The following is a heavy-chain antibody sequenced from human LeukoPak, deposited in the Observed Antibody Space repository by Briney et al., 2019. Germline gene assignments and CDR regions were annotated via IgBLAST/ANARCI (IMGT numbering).Heavy chain of an antibody. V-gene: IGHV3-30*18. Sequence: GGSLRLSCAASGFTFNSYGMHWVRQAPGKGLEWVAVISYDGSNKYYADSVKGRFTISRDNSKNTLYLQMNSLRAEDTAVYYCAKPPRSTIPVLYYFDYWGQGTLVTVSS. D-gene: IGHD5/OR15-5a*01. J-gene: IGHJ4*02. CDR3: AKPPRSTIPVLYYFDY. CDR2: ISYDGSNK. CDR1: GFTFNSYG.